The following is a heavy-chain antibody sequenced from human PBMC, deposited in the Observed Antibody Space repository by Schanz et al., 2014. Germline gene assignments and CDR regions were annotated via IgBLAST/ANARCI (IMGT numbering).Heavy chain of an antibody. V-gene: IGHV3-21*01. CDR3: AMGGYQLHH. CDR1: GFTFSIYG. J-gene: IGHJ4*02. CDR2: ISPSSSYI. Sequence: EVQLLESGGGLVQPGGSLRLSCAASGFTFSIYGMSWVRQAPGRGLEWVSSISPSSSYIYYADSVKGRFTISRDNAKNTFYLHMNSLRNEDTAVYYCAMGGYQLHHWGQGTLVTVSS. D-gene: IGHD1-7*01.